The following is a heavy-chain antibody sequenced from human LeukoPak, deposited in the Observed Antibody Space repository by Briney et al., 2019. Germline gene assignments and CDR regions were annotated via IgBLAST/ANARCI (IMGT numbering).Heavy chain of an antibody. V-gene: IGHV3-33*01. CDR1: GFTFSSYG. Sequence: GGSLRLSCAASGFTFSSYGMHWVRQAPGKGLEWVAVIWYDGSNKYYADSVKGRFTISRDNSKNTLYLQMNSLRAEDTDVYYCARDSGSYCNGPDYSGQGTLVTVSS. CDR2: IWYDGSNK. CDR3: ARDSGSYCNGPDY. D-gene: IGHD1-26*01. J-gene: IGHJ4*02.